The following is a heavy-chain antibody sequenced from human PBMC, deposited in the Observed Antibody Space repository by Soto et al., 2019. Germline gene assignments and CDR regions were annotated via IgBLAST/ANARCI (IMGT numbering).Heavy chain of an antibody. Sequence: PGGSLRLSCAASGFTFSSYAMNWVRQAPGKGLDWVAGLSGRGTSTYYADSVKGRFAISRDTSRNTLYLQVSSLREEDTAVYYCAIQAEGYNAPFDFWGQGALVTVSS. CDR2: LSGRGTST. D-gene: IGHD5-12*01. V-gene: IGHV3-23*01. CDR3: AIQAEGYNAPFDF. J-gene: IGHJ4*02. CDR1: GFTFSSYA.